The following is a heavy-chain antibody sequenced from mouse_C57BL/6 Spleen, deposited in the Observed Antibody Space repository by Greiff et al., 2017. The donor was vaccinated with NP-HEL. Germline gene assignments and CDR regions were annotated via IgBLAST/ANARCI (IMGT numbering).Heavy chain of an antibody. J-gene: IGHJ2*01. CDR3: ARDFDGYSDY. CDR1: GFTFSSYA. D-gene: IGHD2-3*01. CDR2: ISDGGSYT. V-gene: IGHV5-4*01. Sequence: EVKLVESGGGLVKPGGSLKLSCAASGFTFSSYAMSWVRQTPEKRLEWVATISDGGSYTYYPDNVKGRFTISRDNAKNNLYLQMSHLKSEDTAMYYCARDFDGYSDYWGQGTTLTVSS.